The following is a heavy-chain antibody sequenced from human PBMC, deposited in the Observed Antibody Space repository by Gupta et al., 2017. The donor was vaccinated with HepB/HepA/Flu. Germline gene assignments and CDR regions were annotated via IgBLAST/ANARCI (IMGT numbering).Heavy chain of an antibody. D-gene: IGHD5-18*01. J-gene: IGHJ4*02. Sequence: EVQLVESGGVVVQPGGSLRLSCAASGFKFDDYTMNWVRQAPGEALEWVCLISWDGSATYYADSVKGRFTISRDNSKDLLYLQMNSLRIEDTALYYCAKGGRYNYGYDSWGQGTLVTVSS. CDR1: GFKFDDYT. CDR2: ISWDGSAT. CDR3: AKGGRYNYGYDS. V-gene: IGHV3-43*01.